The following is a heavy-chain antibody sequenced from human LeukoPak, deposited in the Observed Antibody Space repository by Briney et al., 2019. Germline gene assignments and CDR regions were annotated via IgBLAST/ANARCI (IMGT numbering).Heavy chain of an antibody. CDR1: GFTFSSYG. CDR3: ANTEYSQFDY. V-gene: IGHV3-30*02. J-gene: IGHJ4*02. CDR2: IRYDGSNK. Sequence: PGGSLRLSCAASGFTFSSYGMHWVRQAPGKGLEWVAFIRYDGSNKYYADSVKGRFTISRDNSKNTLYLQMNSLTAEDTAVYYCANTEYSQFDYWGQGTLVTVSS. D-gene: IGHD5-18*01.